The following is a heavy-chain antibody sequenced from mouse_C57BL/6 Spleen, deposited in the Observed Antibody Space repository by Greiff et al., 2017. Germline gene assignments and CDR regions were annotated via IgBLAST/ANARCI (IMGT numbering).Heavy chain of an antibody. D-gene: IGHD1-1*01. CDR1: GYTFTSYW. J-gene: IGHJ1*03. Sequence: QVQLQQPGTELVKPGASVKLSCKASGYTFTSYWMHWVKQRTGQGLEWIGNINPSNGGTNYNEKFKSKATLTVDKSSSTAYMQLSSLTSEDSAVYYCARPPRYGSWYFDVWGTGTTVTVSS. CDR2: INPSNGGT. CDR3: ARPPRYGSWYFDV. V-gene: IGHV1-53*01.